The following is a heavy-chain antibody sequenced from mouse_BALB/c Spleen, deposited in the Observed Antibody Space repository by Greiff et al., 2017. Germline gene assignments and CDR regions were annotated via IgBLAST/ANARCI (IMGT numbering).Heavy chain of an antibody. CDR3: ARDRYDGGFDY. CDR2: IYPGDGDT. D-gene: IGHD2-14*01. V-gene: IGHV1-82*01. J-gene: IGHJ2*01. Sequence: VQLQQSGPELVKPGASVKISCKASGYAFSSSWMNWVKQRPGQGLEWIGRIYPGDGDTNYNGKFKGKATLTADKSSSTAYMQLSSLTSVDSAVYFCARDRYDGGFDYWGQGTTLTVSS. CDR1: GYAFSSSW.